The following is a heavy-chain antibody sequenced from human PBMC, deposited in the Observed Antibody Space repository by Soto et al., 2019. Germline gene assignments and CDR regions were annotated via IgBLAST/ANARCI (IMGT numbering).Heavy chain of an antibody. Sequence: GESLKISCKGSGYSFTSYWIGWVRQMPGKGLEWMGIIYPGDSDTRYSPSFQGQVTISADKSISTAYLQMNSLKTEDTAVYYCTTDLDYPFDYWGQGTLVTVSS. CDR2: IYPGDSDT. CDR3: TTDLDYPFDY. J-gene: IGHJ4*02. D-gene: IGHD4-17*01. CDR1: GYSFTSYW. V-gene: IGHV5-51*01.